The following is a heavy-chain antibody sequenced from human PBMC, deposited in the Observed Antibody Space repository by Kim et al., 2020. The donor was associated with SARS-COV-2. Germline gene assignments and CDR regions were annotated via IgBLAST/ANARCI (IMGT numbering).Heavy chain of an antibody. V-gene: IGHV1-3*01. Sequence: ASVKVSCKASGYTFTSYAMHWVRQAPGQRLEWMGWINAGNGNTKYSQKFQGRVTITRDTSASTAYMELSSLRSEDTAVYYCARGGYCSSTSCYGGLDPWGQGTLVTVSS. D-gene: IGHD2-2*03. CDR2: INAGNGNT. CDR1: GYTFTSYA. J-gene: IGHJ5*02. CDR3: ARGGYCSSTSCYGGLDP.